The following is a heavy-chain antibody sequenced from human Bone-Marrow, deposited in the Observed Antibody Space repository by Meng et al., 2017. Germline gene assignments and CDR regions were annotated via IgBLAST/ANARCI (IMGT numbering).Heavy chain of an antibody. J-gene: IGHJ4*02. CDR3: ARVAYRWGGDCSYFDY. CDR2: INHSGST. V-gene: IGHV4-34*01. D-gene: IGHD2-21*02. CDR1: GGSFSGCY. Sequence: QVQLQQWGAGLLKPSETLSLTCAVDGGSFSGCYWSWIRQPPGKGLDWIGKINHSGSTNYNPSLKSRVTISVDTSKNQFSLKLSSVTAADTAVYYCARVAYRWGGDCSYFDYWGQGTLVTVSS.